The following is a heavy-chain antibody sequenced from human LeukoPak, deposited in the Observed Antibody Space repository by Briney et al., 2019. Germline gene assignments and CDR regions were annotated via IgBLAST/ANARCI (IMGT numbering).Heavy chain of an antibody. Sequence: SETLSLTRTVSGGSISSYYWSWIRQPPGKGLEWIGYIYYSGSTNYNPSLKSRVTISVDTSKNQFSLKLSSVTAADTAVYYCARVGGTAGRDYYYYGMDVWGQGTTVTVSS. V-gene: IGHV4-59*01. CDR1: GGSISSYY. CDR3: ARVGGTAGRDYYYYGMDV. J-gene: IGHJ6*02. CDR2: IYYSGST. D-gene: IGHD1-1*01.